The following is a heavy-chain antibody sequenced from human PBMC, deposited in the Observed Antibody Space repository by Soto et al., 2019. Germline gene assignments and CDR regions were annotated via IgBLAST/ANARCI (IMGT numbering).Heavy chain of an antibody. J-gene: IGHJ4*02. V-gene: IGHV4-34*02. Sequence: QVQLQQWGAGLLKPSETLSLTCAVYGESFSGYYWSWIRQPPGKGLEWIGEINHSGSTNYNPSLKSRVTMSVATSKNQFYLKLSSVTAADTAMYYCAGNIVATISSFDYWGQGTLVTVSS. CDR1: GESFSGYY. CDR3: AGNIVATISSFDY. CDR2: INHSGST. D-gene: IGHD5-12*01.